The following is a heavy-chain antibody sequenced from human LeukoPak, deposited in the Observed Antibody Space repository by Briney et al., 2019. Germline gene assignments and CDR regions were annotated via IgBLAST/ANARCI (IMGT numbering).Heavy chain of an antibody. V-gene: IGHV3-23*01. Sequence: GGSLRLSCAASGFSFSTYAMSWVRQALGKGLEWVSAISATGGSTYYADSVKGRFTISRDNSKNTLYLQNNTLRAEDTAVYYCASRPLDYWGQGTLVTVSS. CDR3: ASRPLDY. CDR2: ISATGGST. J-gene: IGHJ4*02. CDR1: GFSFSTYA.